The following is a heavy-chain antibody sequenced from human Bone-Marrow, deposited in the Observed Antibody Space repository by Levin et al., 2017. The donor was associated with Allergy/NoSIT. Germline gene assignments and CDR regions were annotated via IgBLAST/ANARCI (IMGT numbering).Heavy chain of an antibody. D-gene: IGHD3-3*01. J-gene: IGHJ3*01. CDR1: GFNCSSYA. CDR2: VNPGDGIT. CDR3: AKDWEWCSSPNCDRKLSAFDF. V-gene: IGHV3-23*01. Sequence: GGSLRLSCAASGFNCSSYAMSWVRQAPGKGLEWVSIVNPGDGITYYADSVKGRFTISRDNSQNTVYLQMNSLRADDTAVYYCAKDWEWCSSPNCDRKLSAFDFWGQGTMVTVSS.